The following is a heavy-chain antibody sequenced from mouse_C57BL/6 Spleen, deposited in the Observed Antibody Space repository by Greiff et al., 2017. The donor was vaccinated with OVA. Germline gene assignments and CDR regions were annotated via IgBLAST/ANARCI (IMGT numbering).Heavy chain of an antibody. CDR1: GYTFTSYW. Sequence: VQLQQPGAELVKPGASVKMSCKASGYTFTSYWITWVKQRPGQGLEWIGDIYPGSGSTNYNEKFKSKATLTVDTSSSTAYMQLSSLTSEDSAVYYCARGIPLYYYGSSYHYCDYWGQGTTLTVSS. CDR2: IYPGSGST. CDR3: ARGIPLYYYGSSYHYCDY. V-gene: IGHV1-55*01. J-gene: IGHJ2*01. D-gene: IGHD1-1*01.